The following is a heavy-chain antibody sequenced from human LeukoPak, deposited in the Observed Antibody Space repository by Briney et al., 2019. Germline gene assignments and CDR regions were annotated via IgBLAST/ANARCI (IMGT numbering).Heavy chain of an antibody. D-gene: IGHD2-2*01. Sequence: ASVKVSCKASGYTFTSYGISWVRQAPGQGLEWMGWISAYNGNTNCAQKLQGRVTMTADTSTSTAYMELRSLRSDDTAVYYCARQVPAADYYYYYYMDVWGKGTTVTVSS. V-gene: IGHV1-18*01. CDR2: ISAYNGNT. CDR1: GYTFTSYG. CDR3: ARQVPAADYYYYYYMDV. J-gene: IGHJ6*03.